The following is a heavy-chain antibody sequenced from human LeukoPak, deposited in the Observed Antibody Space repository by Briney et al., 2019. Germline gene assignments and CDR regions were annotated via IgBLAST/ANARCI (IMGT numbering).Heavy chain of an antibody. Sequence: SVKVSCKASGGTFSSYAISWVRQAPGQGLEWMGGIIPIFGTANYAQKFQGGVTITADESTSTAYMELSSLRSEDTAVYYCARDPFYEPGPWGQGTLVTVSS. V-gene: IGHV1-69*13. CDR3: ARDPFYEPGP. J-gene: IGHJ5*02. CDR2: IIPIFGTA. CDR1: GGTFSSYA. D-gene: IGHD5/OR15-5a*01.